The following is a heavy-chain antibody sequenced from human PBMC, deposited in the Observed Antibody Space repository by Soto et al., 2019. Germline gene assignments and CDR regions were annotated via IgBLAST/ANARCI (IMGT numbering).Heavy chain of an antibody. CDR1: GYTFTSYA. CDR3: ARESSPYYDSSGYRTLGY. CDR2: INAGNGNT. Sequence: ASVKVSCKASGYTFTSYAMHWVRQAPGQRLEWMGWINAGNGNTKYSQKLQGRVTITRDTSASTAYMELSSLRSEDTAVYYCARESSPYYDSSGYRTLGYWGRG. D-gene: IGHD3-22*01. V-gene: IGHV1-3*01. J-gene: IGHJ4*02.